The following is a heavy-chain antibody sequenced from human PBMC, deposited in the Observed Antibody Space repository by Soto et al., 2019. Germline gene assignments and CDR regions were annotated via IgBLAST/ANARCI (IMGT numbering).Heavy chain of an antibody. CDR3: ARVVRATDYCDY. CDR1: CGSISSNTYY. D-gene: IGHD2-21*01. Sequence: QLQLQESGPGLVKPSETLSLTCTVSCGSISSNTYYWAWIRQPPGKGLEWIGSISSGGSTYYNSSLKSRVTIGVDPSKKMFSLNLSSVTAADTSVYYCARVVRATDYCDYWGQGILVIVSS. J-gene: IGHJ4*02. V-gene: IGHV4-39*01. CDR2: ISSGGST.